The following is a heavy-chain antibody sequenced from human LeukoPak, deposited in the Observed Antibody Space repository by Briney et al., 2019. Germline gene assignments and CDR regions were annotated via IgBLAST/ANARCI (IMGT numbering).Heavy chain of an antibody. CDR3: ARDSAILGIFFDS. V-gene: IGHV1-18*01. Sequence: ASVKVSCKASGYTFDDYAISWVRQPPAQGLEWMGRINTYNGDTITAQKFQGRVALTTDTSTTTASMELRSLRSDDTAFYYCARDSAILGIFFDSWGQGTLVTVSS. D-gene: IGHD2/OR15-2a*01. CDR1: GYTFDDYA. CDR2: INTYNGDT. J-gene: IGHJ4*02.